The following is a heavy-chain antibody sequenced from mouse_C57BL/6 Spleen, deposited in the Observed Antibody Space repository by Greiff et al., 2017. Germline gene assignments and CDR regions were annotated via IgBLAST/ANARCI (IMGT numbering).Heavy chain of an antibody. CDR2: IYPSDSET. D-gene: IGHD1-1*01. J-gene: IGHJ2*01. Sequence: QVQLQQPGAELVRPGSSVKLSCKASGYTFTSYWMDWVKQRPGQGLEWIGNIYPSDSETHYNQKFKDKATLTVDKSSSTAYMQLSSLTSEDSAVYYCARRDYGSSYHYWGQGTTLTVSS. V-gene: IGHV1-61*01. CDR3: ARRDYGSSYHY. CDR1: GYTFTSYW.